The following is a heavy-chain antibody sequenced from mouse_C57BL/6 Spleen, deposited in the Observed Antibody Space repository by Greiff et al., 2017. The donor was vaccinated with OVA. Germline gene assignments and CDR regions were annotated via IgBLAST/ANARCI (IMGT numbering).Heavy chain of an antibody. CDR2: IHPNSGST. V-gene: IGHV1-64*01. CDR1: GYTFTSYW. CDR3: ARGAHYYGSSSDY. J-gene: IGHJ2*01. Sequence: QVQLQQPGAELVKPGASVKLSCKASGYTFTSYWMHWVKQRPGQGLEWIGMIHPNSGSTNYNEKFKSKATLTVDKSSSTAYMQLSSLTSEDSAVYYGARGAHYYGSSSDYWGQGTTLTVSS. D-gene: IGHD1-1*01.